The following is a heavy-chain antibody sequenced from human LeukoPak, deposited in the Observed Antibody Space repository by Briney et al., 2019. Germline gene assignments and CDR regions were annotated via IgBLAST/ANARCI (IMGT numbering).Heavy chain of an antibody. CDR3: ARHRSSWLIDY. V-gene: IGHV3-30-3*01. CDR2: ISYDGSNK. J-gene: IGHJ4*02. D-gene: IGHD6-6*01. CDR1: GFTFSSYA. Sequence: GRSLRLSCAASGFTFSSYAMHWVRQAPGKGLEWVAVISYDGSNKYYADSVKGRFTISRDNSKNTLYLQMNSLRAEDTAVYYCARHRSSWLIDYWGQGTLVTVSS.